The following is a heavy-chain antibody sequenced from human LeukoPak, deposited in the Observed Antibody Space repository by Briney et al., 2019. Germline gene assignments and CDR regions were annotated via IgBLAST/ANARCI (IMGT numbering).Heavy chain of an antibody. Sequence: SETLSLTCTVSGDSIHSYYWSWIRQPPGKGLEWIGYIYYSGSTNYNPSLKSRVTISVYTSKNQFSLKLSSVTAADTAVYYCARRSSNWSFDYWGQGTLVTVSS. J-gene: IGHJ4*02. CDR1: GDSIHSYY. CDR2: IYYSGST. D-gene: IGHD6-13*01. V-gene: IGHV4-59*08. CDR3: ARRSSNWSFDY.